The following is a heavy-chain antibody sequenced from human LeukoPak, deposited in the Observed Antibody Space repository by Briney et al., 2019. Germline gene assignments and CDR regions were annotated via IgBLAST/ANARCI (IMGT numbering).Heavy chain of an antibody. V-gene: IGHV1-2*02. J-gene: IGHJ4*02. CDR2: INPNSGGT. CDR1: GYTFTSYY. Sequence: ASVKVSCKASGYTFTSYYMHWVRQAPGQGREWMGWINPNSGGTNYAQKFQGRVTMTRDTSISTAYMELSRLRSDDTAVYYCATHPGTTGTWAFDYWGQGTLVTVSS. D-gene: IGHD1-1*01. CDR3: ATHPGTTGTWAFDY.